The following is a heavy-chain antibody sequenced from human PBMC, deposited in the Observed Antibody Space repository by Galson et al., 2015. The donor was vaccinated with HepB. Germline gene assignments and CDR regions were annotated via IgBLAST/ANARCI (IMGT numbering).Heavy chain of an antibody. CDR1: GYTFNSYG. CDR3: ARDREDIVVEPLAPYNNYNYTMDV. D-gene: IGHD2-2*01. Sequence: SVKVSCKASGYTFNSYGISWVRQAPGQGLEWMGWISVNNGNTNYAQKVQDRVTLTTDTSTSTAYMELRSLRSDDTAIYYCARDREDIVVEPLAPYNNYNYTMDVWGQGTTVTVSS. CDR2: ISVNNGNT. J-gene: IGHJ6*02. V-gene: IGHV1-18*01.